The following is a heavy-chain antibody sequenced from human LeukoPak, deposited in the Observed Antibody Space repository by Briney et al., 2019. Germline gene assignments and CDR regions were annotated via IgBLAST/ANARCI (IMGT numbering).Heavy chain of an antibody. CDR1: GGSISSYY. CDR3: ASGDYYDSSGIPQDAFDI. D-gene: IGHD3-22*01. Sequence: PSETLSLTCTVSGGSISSYYWTWIRQPPGKGLEWIGYICTSGSTNYNPSLKSRVTISVDTSKNQFSLKLSSVTAADTAVYYCASGDYYDSSGIPQDAFDIWGQGTMVTVSS. J-gene: IGHJ3*02. V-gene: IGHV4-4*09. CDR2: ICTSGST.